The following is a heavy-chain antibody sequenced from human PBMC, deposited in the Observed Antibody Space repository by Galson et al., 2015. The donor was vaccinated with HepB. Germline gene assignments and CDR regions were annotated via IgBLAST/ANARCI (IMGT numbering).Heavy chain of an antibody. CDR1: GGSFSGYY. V-gene: IGHV4-34*01. CDR2: INHSGST. D-gene: IGHD6-13*01. CDR3: AREGYSSSWYP. J-gene: IGHJ5*02. Sequence: TLSLTCAVYGGSFSGYYWSWIRQPPGKGLEWIGEINHSGSTNYNPSLKSRVTISVDTSKNQFSLKLSSVTAADTAVYYCAREGYSSSWYPWGQGTLVTVSS.